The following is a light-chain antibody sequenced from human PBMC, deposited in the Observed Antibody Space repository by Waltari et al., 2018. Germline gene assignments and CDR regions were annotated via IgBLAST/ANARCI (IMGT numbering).Light chain of an antibody. CDR3: ATWDDTLNGPV. Sequence: QSVVTQPPSASGTPGQRVTIPCSGTSSNYGKNSVNWYQQLPGTAPNTLIYSNLQRPSGVPARFSGSKSGTSASLAISALQSEDEANYYCATWDDTLNGPVFGGGTELTVL. J-gene: IGLJ3*02. V-gene: IGLV1-44*01. CDR2: SNL. CDR1: SSNYGKNS.